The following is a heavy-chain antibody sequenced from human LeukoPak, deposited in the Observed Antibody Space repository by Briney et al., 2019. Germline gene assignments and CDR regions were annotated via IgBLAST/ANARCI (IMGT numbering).Heavy chain of an antibody. J-gene: IGHJ4*02. V-gene: IGHV3-11*01. D-gene: IGHD2-8*01. CDR3: AKDHYTNGVCEIDY. CDR2: ISRSGSTI. Sequence: GGSLRLSCAASGFTFSDYYMSWIRRAPGKGLEWVSYISRSGSTIYYADSVKGRFTISRDNAKNSLYLQMNSLRAEDTALYYCAKDHYTNGVCEIDYWGQGTLVTVSS. CDR1: GFTFSDYY.